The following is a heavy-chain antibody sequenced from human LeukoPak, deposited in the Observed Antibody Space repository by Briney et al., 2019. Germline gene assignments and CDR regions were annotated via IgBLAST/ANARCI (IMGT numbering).Heavy chain of an antibody. CDR3: ARTKSGYDPHRRGGYFDY. CDR2: INHSGST. V-gene: IGHV4-34*01. Sequence: SETLSLTCAVYGGSFSGYYWSWIRQPPGKGLEWIGEINHSGSTNYNPSLKSRATISVDTSKNQFSLKLSSVTAADTAVYYCARTKSGYDPHRRGGYFDYWGQGTLVTVSS. J-gene: IGHJ4*02. D-gene: IGHD5-12*01. CDR1: GGSFSGYY.